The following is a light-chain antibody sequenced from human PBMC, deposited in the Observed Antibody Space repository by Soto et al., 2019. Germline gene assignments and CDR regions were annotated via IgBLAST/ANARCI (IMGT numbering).Light chain of an antibody. V-gene: IGLV2-14*01. Sequence: QSALTQPASVSGSPGQSITISCTGTRGDVGGYNYVSWYQQHPGKAPKLMIYEVISRPSGISNRFSGSRSGNTASLTISRLQAEDEADYYCSSYTNTSTLVLFGGGTKLTVL. CDR1: RGDVGGYNY. CDR3: SSYTNTSTLVL. J-gene: IGLJ2*01. CDR2: EVI.